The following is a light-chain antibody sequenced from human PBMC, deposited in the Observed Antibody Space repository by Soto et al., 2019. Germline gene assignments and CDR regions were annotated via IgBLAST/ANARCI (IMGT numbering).Light chain of an antibody. CDR2: EVS. J-gene: IGLJ3*02. CDR3: SSYAGGNTWV. Sequence: QSALTQPPSASGSPGQSVTISCTGASSDISGHNYVSWYQQHPGKAPKLMIYEVSKRPSWVPDRFSASKSGNTASLTVSGLQAEDEADYYCSSYAGGNTWVFGGGTKLTV. V-gene: IGLV2-8*01. CDR1: SSDISGHNY.